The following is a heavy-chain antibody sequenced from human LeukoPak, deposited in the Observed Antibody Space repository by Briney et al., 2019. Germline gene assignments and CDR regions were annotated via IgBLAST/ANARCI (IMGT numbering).Heavy chain of an antibody. J-gene: IGHJ4*02. CDR1: GGTFSSYA. CDR3: AGRDSTGTSDY. D-gene: IGHD4-17*01. V-gene: IGHV1-69*05. Sequence: SVKVSCKASGGTFSSYAISWVRQAPGQGLEWMGRIIPIFGTANYAQKFQGRVTITTEESTSTAYMELSSLRSEDTAVYYCAGRDSTGTSDYWGQGTLVTVSS. CDR2: IIPIFGTA.